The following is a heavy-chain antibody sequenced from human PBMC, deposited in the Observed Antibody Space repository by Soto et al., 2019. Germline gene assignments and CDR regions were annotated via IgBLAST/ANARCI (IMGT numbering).Heavy chain of an antibody. Sequence: ASVKVSCKASGGTFSSYTISWVRQAPGQGLEWMGRIIPILGIANYAQKFQGRVTITADKSTSTAYMELSSLRSEDTAVYYCAREGYYYDSSGYIDYWGQGILVTVS. J-gene: IGHJ4*02. V-gene: IGHV1-69*04. CDR2: IIPILGIA. CDR3: AREGYYYDSSGYIDY. CDR1: GGTFSSYT. D-gene: IGHD3-22*01.